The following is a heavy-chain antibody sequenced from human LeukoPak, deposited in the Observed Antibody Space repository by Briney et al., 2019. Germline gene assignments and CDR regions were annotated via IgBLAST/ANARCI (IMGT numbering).Heavy chain of an antibody. D-gene: IGHD4-17*01. J-gene: IGHJ4*02. CDR3: ARWTDDYGDYRFDY. Sequence: ASVKVSCKASGYTFTSYGISWVRQATGQGLEWMGWMNPNSGNTGYAQKFQGRVTMTRNTSISTAYMELSSLRSEDTAVYYCARWTDDYGDYRFDYWGQGTLVTVSS. V-gene: IGHV1-8*02. CDR2: MNPNSGNT. CDR1: GYTFTSYG.